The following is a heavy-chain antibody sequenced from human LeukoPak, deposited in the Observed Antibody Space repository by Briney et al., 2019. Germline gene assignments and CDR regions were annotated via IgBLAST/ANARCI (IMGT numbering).Heavy chain of an antibody. CDR3: ARTGSGGDLDI. CDR1: GGSISSGSYY. J-gene: IGHJ3*02. D-gene: IGHD2-15*01. CDR2: ISYSGSA. V-gene: IGHV4-31*03. Sequence: SETLSLTCTVSGGSISSGSYYWTWIRQHPGKGLEWIGYISYSGSAYYNPSLKSRATISVDTSKNQFSLKMTSVSAADTAVYYSARTGSGGDLDIWGQGTMVTVSS.